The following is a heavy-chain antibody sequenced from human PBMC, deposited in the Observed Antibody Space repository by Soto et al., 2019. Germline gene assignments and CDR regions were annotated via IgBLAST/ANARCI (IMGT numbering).Heavy chain of an antibody. Sequence: ASVKVSCKTSGYTFTTYGVSWVRQAPGQGLEWMGWISAYNGNTNYAQKLQGRVTMTTDTSTSTAYMELRGLRSDDTAVYYCARDRYYYGSGSYYISWCDPWGQGTLVTVS. J-gene: IGHJ5*02. CDR2: ISAYNGNT. D-gene: IGHD3-10*01. V-gene: IGHV1-18*04. CDR3: ARDRYYYGSGSYYISWCDP. CDR1: GYTFTTYG.